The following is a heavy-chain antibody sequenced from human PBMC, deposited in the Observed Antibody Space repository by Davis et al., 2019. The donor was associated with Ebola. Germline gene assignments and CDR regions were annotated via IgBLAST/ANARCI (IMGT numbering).Heavy chain of an antibody. Sequence: ASVKVSCKASGYTFTGYYMHWVRQAPGQGLEWMGWINPNSGNTGYAQKFQGRVTMTRNTSISTAYMELSSLRSEDTAVYYCARGYCSGGSCYSSDYWGQGTLVTVSS. CDR1: GYTFTGYY. CDR3: ARGYCSGGSCYSSDY. J-gene: IGHJ4*02. D-gene: IGHD2-15*01. CDR2: INPNSGNT. V-gene: IGHV1-8*02.